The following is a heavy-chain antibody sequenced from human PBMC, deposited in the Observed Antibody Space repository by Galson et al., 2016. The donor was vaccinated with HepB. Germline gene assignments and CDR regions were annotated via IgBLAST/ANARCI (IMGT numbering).Heavy chain of an antibody. Sequence: SVKVSCKASGGIFSSYVISWVRRAPGQGLEWMGGIIPIFGTTDYAKKFQGRVTITADTSTRTAYMELSSLRSEDTAVYYCARSLLLLHDRSGYYSGYYYYNMDVWGKGTTVTVSS. CDR1: GGIFSSYV. V-gene: IGHV1-69*06. J-gene: IGHJ6*03. CDR3: ARSLLLLHDRSGYYSGYYYYNMDV. CDR2: IIPIFGTT. D-gene: IGHD3-22*01.